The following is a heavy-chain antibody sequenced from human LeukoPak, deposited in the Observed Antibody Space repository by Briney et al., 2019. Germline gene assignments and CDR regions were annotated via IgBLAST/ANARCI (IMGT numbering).Heavy chain of an antibody. CDR3: ARNRYYYGSGNYGVPNWFDP. CDR1: GGSFSGYY. CDR2: INHSGST. D-gene: IGHD3-10*01. Sequence: SETLSLTCAVYGGSFSGYYWSWIRQPPGKGLEWIGEINHSGSTNYNPSLKSRVTISVDTYKNQFSLQLSSVTAADTAVYYCARNRYYYGSGNYGVPNWFDPWGQGTLVTVSS. V-gene: IGHV4-34*01. J-gene: IGHJ5*02.